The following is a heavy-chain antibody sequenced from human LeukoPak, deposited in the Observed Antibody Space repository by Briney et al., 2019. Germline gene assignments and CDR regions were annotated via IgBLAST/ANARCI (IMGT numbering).Heavy chain of an antibody. J-gene: IGHJ6*02. CDR2: IYHSGIT. CDR3: ARGSGFYYGSGSPPTAVDV. CDR1: GGSIGSGGFS. V-gene: IGHV4-30-2*01. Sequence: PSETLSLTCAVSGGSIGSGGFSWSWIRLPPGKGLECIGYIYHSGITYYNPSLKSRVTISIDRSKNQFSLTLSSVTAAATAVYYCARGSGFYYGSGSPPTAVDVWGQGTTVTVSS. D-gene: IGHD3-10*01.